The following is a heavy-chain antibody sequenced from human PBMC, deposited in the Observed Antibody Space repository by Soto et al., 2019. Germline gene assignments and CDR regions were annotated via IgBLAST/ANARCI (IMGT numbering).Heavy chain of an antibody. D-gene: IGHD3-10*01. CDR1: GFTFSSYG. J-gene: IGHJ5*02. CDR2: ISYDGSNK. CDR3: AKDGVQYYYGSGSYYMRGLNWFDP. V-gene: IGHV3-30*18. Sequence: GGSLRLSCAASGFTFSSYGMHWVRQATGKGLEWVAVISYDGSNKYYADSVKGRFTISRDNSKNTLYLQMNSLRAEDTAVYYCAKDGVQYYYGSGSYYMRGLNWFDPWGQGTLVTVSS.